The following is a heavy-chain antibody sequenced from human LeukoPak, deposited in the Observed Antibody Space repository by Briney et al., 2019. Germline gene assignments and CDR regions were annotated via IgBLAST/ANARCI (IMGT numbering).Heavy chain of an antibody. CDR2: IFPSGSI. J-gene: IGHJ6*03. Sequence: SETLPLTCTVSGASISSYYWSWFRRPPGKGLEWIAYIFPSGSINFNPSLKSRVSISVDGSKNNFSLDLSSVTAADAAVYYCARRRDETATAAGYYHMDVWGKGTTVTVSS. CDR1: GASISSYY. V-gene: IGHV4-4*09. D-gene: IGHD3-22*01. CDR3: ARRRDETATAAGYYHMDV.